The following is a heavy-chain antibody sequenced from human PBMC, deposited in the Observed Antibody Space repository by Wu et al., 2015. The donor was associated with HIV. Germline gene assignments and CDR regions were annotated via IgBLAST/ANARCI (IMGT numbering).Heavy chain of an antibody. CDR1: GYTFTDHY. CDR3: ARLTQYYYYGMDV. Sequence: QLVQSGAEVTKPGASVSVSCQTSGYTFTDHYIHWVRQAPGQGLEWMGMINPGGGSTSYAQKFQGRVIMTRDTSTTTVYMELSSLRSEDTAVYYCARLTQYYYYGMDVWGQGTTVTVSS. D-gene: IGHD3-9*01. J-gene: IGHJ6*02. V-gene: IGHV1-46*01. CDR2: INPGGGST.